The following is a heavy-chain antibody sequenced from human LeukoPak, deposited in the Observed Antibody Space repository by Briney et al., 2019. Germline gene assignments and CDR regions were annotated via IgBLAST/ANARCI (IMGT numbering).Heavy chain of an antibody. D-gene: IGHD2-15*01. CDR1: GYTFTSYA. Sequence: ASVKVSCKASGYTFTSYAMHWVRQAPGQRLEWMGWINAGNGNTKYSQEFQGRVTITRDTSASTAYMGLSSLRSEDMAVYYCARGYCSGGSCYGVYWFDPWGQGTLVTVSS. CDR2: INAGNGNT. J-gene: IGHJ5*02. CDR3: ARGYCSGGSCYGVYWFDP. V-gene: IGHV1-3*03.